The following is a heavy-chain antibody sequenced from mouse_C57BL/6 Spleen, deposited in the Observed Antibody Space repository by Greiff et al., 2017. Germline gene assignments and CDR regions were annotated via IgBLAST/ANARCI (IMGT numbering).Heavy chain of an antibody. V-gene: IGHV5-16*01. CDR1: GFTFSDYY. CDR3: ARDGEYAMDY. CDR2: INYDGSST. J-gene: IGHJ4*01. Sequence: EVHLVESEGGLVQPGSSMKLSCTASGFTFSDYYMAWVRQVPEQGLEWVANINYDGSSTYYLDSLKSRFIISRDTAKNILYLQMSSLKSEDTATYYCARDGEYAMDYWGQGTSVTVSS.